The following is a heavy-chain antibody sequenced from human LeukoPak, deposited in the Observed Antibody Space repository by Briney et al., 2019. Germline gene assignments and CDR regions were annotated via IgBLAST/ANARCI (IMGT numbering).Heavy chain of an antibody. V-gene: IGHV4-39*07. D-gene: IGHD3-22*01. CDR1: GGSISSSSYY. CDR3: ARGEYYYDSSGQYFDY. CDR2: IYYSGST. J-gene: IGHJ4*02. Sequence: SETLSLTCTVSGGSISSSSYYWGWIRQPPGKGLEWIGSIYYSGSTYYNPSLKSRVTISVDTSKNQFSLKLSSATAADTAVYYCARGEYYYDSSGQYFDYWGQGTLVTVSS.